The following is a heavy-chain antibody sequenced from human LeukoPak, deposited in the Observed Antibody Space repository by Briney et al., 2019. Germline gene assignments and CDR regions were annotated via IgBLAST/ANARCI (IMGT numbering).Heavy chain of an antibody. J-gene: IGHJ4*02. D-gene: IGHD3-22*01. CDR3: ARGRARDSSGYPNY. CDR1: GDSISSYY. CDR2: IYYSGST. V-gene: IGHV4-59*01. Sequence: PSETLSLTCTVSGDSISSYYWSWMRQPPGKGLEWIGYIYYSGSTNYNPSLKSRVTITVDTSKNQFSLKLSSVTAADTAVYYCARGRARDSSGYPNYWGQGTLVTVST.